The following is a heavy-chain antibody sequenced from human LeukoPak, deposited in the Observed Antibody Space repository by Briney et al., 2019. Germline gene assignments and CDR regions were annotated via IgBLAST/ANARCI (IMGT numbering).Heavy chain of an antibody. Sequence: PSETPSLPCAVYGGSLTGYYWSWIRQTPGGGLEWVGEIHYTGATSYNPSLKSRATISTDTSKNQFSLRLSSVTAADTAVYYCARGNILTGYCFDFWGQGALVTVSS. D-gene: IGHD3-9*01. CDR1: GGSLTGYY. CDR3: ARGNILTGYCFDF. CDR2: IHYTGAT. V-gene: IGHV4-34*01. J-gene: IGHJ4*02.